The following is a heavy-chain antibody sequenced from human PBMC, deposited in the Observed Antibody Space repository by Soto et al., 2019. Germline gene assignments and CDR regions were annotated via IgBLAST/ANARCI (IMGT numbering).Heavy chain of an antibody. CDR3: ARGNSPDGYNFGY. CDR2: IYSGGST. D-gene: IGHD5-12*01. J-gene: IGHJ4*02. CDR1: GFTVSSNY. Sequence: GGSLRLSCAASGFTVSSNYMSWVRQAPGKGLEWVSVIYSGGSTYYADSVKGRFTISRDNSKNTLYLQMNSLRAEDTAVYYCARGNSPDGYNFGYWGQGTLVTVSS. V-gene: IGHV3-53*01.